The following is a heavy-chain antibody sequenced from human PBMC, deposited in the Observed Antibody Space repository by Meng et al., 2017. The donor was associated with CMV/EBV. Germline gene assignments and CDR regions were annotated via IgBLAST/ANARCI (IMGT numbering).Heavy chain of an antibody. J-gene: IGHJ4*02. V-gene: IGHV4-39*07. Sequence: GSLRLSCTVSGGSISSSSYYWGWIRQPPGKGLEWIGSIYYSGSTYYNPSLKSRVTISVDTSKNQFSLKLSSVTAADTAVYYCARGDCSSTSCYPFDYWGQGTLVTVSS. CDR2: IYYSGST. CDR3: ARGDCSSTSCYPFDY. D-gene: IGHD2-2*01. CDR1: GGSISSSSYY.